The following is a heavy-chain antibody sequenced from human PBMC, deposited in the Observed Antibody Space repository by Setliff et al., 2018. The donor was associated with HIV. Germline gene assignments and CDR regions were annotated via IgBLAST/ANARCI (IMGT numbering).Heavy chain of an antibody. CDR2: IYYDGRT. Sequence: SETLSLTCTVSGGSIRTGAYYWGWIRQPPGKGLEWIWSIYYDGRTFYKPSLKSRLTISVDTSKNQFSLSLNSVTAADTAGYFCARGGAVSADFDSWGQGTLVTVSS. D-gene: IGHD3-16*01. CDR3: ARGGAVSADFDS. CDR1: GGSIRTGAYY. V-gene: IGHV4-39*07. J-gene: IGHJ5*01.